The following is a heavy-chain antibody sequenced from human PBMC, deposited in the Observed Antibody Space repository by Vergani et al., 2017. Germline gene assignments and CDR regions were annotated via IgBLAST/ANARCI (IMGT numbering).Heavy chain of an antibody. J-gene: IGHJ4*02. Sequence: EVPLVQSGAAVKKPGESLTISCTGSGYSFTSYWIGWVRQMPGKGLEWMGIIYPGDSDTRYSPSFQGQVTISADKSISTAYLQWSSLKASDTAMYYCASSGGSQTENGAFDYWGQGTLVTVSS. CDR1: GYSFTSYW. CDR2: IYPGDSDT. D-gene: IGHD1-26*01. V-gene: IGHV5-51*01. CDR3: ASSGGSQTENGAFDY.